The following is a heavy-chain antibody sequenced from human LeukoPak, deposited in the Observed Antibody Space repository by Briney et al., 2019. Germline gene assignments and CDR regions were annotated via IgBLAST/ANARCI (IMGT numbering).Heavy chain of an antibody. CDR1: GYTFTGYY. J-gene: IGHJ5*02. D-gene: IGHD3-22*01. V-gene: IGHV1-2*06. CDR3: ASSFFYDNSGYYP. Sequence: ASVKXSCKASGYTFTGYYVHWVRQAPGQGLEWMGRINPNSGGTNYAQKFQGRVNITKDTSITTAYMELSRLRSDDTAVYYCASSFFYDNSGYYPWGQGTLVTVSS. CDR2: INPNSGGT.